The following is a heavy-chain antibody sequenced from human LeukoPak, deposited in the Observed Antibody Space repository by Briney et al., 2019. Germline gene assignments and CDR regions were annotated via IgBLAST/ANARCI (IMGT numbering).Heavy chain of an antibody. V-gene: IGHV3-21*04. J-gene: IGHJ6*03. CDR3: AKNGDRGAYCTGGTCYPYFYYYMDV. CDR2: ISSSSSYI. CDR1: GFTFSNYS. D-gene: IGHD2-15*01. Sequence: GGSLRLSCAASGFTFSNYSMNWVRQAPGKGLEWVSSISSSSSYIYYADPVKGRFTISRDNAKNSLYLQMNSLRAEDTAIYYCAKNGDRGAYCTGGTCYPYFYYYMDVWGKGTTVTI.